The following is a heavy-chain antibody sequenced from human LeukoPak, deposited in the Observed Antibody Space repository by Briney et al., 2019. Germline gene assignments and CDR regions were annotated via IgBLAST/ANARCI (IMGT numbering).Heavy chain of an antibody. D-gene: IGHD3-9*01. J-gene: IGHJ4*02. V-gene: IGHV3-23*01. CDR1: GFTFSSYA. Sequence: GGSLRLSCAASGFTFSSYAMSWVRQAPGKGLEWGSAISGSGGSTYDADSVKGRFTISRDNSKNTLYLQMNCLRAEDTAVYYCAKDLRGLRYFVWLMDYWGQGTLVTVSS. CDR2: ISGSGGST. CDR3: AKDLRGLRYFVWLMDY.